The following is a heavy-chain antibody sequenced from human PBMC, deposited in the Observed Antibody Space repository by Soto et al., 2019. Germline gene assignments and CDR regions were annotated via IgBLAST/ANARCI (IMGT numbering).Heavy chain of an antibody. V-gene: IGHV4-39*01. Sequence: KSSETLSLTCTASGGSIASSSHFWGWVRQPPGKGLEWIGTIYFTGNTYYTPSLKSRLTMSIDTSKNEFSLRLNSVTAADTAVYYCAGQTFTIAAASYGRSNWFDPWGPGTLVTASS. CDR1: GGSIASSSHF. CDR2: IYFTGNT. CDR3: AGQTFTIAAASYGRSNWFDP. D-gene: IGHD6-25*01. J-gene: IGHJ5*02.